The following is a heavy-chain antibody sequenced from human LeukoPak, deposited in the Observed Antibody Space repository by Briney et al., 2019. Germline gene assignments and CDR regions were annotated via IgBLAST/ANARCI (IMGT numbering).Heavy chain of an antibody. V-gene: IGHV1-69*13. J-gene: IGHJ4*02. CDR2: IIPIFGTA. Sequence: RASVKVSCKASGGSFSSYGINWVRQAPGQGLEWMGGIIPIFGTANYAQRFQGRVTITADESTSTAYMELSSLRSEDTAVYYCAREPGYSGYENWGQGTQVTVSS. D-gene: IGHD5-12*01. CDR3: AREPGYSGYEN. CDR1: GGSFSSYG.